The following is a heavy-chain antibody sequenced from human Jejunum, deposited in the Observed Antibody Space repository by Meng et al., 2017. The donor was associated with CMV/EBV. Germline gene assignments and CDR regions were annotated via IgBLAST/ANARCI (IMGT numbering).Heavy chain of an antibody. CDR2: INPNSGGT. J-gene: IGHJ5*02. V-gene: IGHV1-2*02. Sequence: DYYLHWVRQAPGQGLEGMGSINPNSGGTNYLLKFQGRVTMTRDTSMSTVHMEVRRLTSDDTAVYYCAKDGAPIFGVVVRRGWFDPWGQGTLVTVSS. CDR1: DYY. D-gene: IGHD3-3*01. CDR3: AKDGAPIFGVVVRRGWFDP.